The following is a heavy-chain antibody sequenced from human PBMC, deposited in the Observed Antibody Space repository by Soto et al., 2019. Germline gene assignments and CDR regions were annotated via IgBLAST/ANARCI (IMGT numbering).Heavy chain of an antibody. CDR3: TRHSEDATFGVVTQPFDY. Sequence: EVQLVESGGGLVQPGGSLKLSCAASGFTFSGSAMHWVRQASGKGLEWVGRIRSKANSYATAYAASVKGRFTISRDDSKNTAYLQMNSLKTEDTAVYYCTRHSEDATFGVVTQPFDYWGQGTLVTVSS. D-gene: IGHD3-3*01. V-gene: IGHV3-73*02. CDR2: IRSKANSYAT. J-gene: IGHJ4*02. CDR1: GFTFSGSA.